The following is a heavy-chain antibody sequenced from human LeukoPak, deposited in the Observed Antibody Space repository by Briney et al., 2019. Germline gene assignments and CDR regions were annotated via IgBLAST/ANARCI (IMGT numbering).Heavy chain of an antibody. D-gene: IGHD6-13*01. V-gene: IGHV3-9*01. CDR3: ARDPDLYSSSWDYFDY. J-gene: IGHJ4*02. Sequence: GGSLRLSCAASGFTFDDYAMHWVRQAPGKGLEWVSGLSWDNTNIVYADSVKGRFTISRDNAKHSLYLQMNSLRAEDTAVYYCARDPDLYSSSWDYFDYWGQGTLVTVSS. CDR2: LSWDNTNI. CDR1: GFTFDDYA.